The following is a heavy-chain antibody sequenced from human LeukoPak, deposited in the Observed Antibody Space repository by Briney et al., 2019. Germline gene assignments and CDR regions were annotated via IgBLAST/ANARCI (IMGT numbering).Heavy chain of an antibody. CDR3: ARDRITMVRGVIVNPLGY. D-gene: IGHD3-10*01. Sequence: ASVKVSCKASGYTFTGYYMHWVRQAPGQGLEWMGWINPNSGGTNYAQKSQGRVTMTRDTSISTAYMELSRLRSDDTAVYYCARDRITMVRGVIVNPLGYWGQGTLVTVSS. J-gene: IGHJ4*02. CDR2: INPNSGGT. CDR1: GYTFTGYY. V-gene: IGHV1-2*02.